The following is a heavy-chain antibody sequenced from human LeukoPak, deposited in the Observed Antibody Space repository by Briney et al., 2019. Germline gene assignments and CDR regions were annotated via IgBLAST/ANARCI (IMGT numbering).Heavy chain of an antibody. CDR2: IYSGGST. D-gene: IGHD3-16*01. J-gene: IGHJ5*02. V-gene: IGHV3-66*01. CDR1: GFTFSSYA. Sequence: GGSLRLSCAASGFTFSSYAMSWVRQAPGKGLEWVSVIYSGGSTYYADSVKGRFTISRDNSKNTLYLQMNSLRAEDTAVYYCARERSEGAFDPWGQGTLVTVSS. CDR3: ARERSEGAFDP.